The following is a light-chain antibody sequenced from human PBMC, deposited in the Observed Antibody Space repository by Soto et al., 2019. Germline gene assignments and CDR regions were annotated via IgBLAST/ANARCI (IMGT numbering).Light chain of an antibody. J-gene: IGKJ1*01. Sequence: EIVMTQSPATLSVSPGERATLSCRASQSISSYLAWYQQKPGQAPRLLIYGASTRATDIPARFSGGGSGTEFTLTINSRQSEDVAVYYCHQVNDWPRGTFGQGTKVEVK. CDR1: QSISSY. CDR2: GAS. V-gene: IGKV3-15*01. CDR3: HQVNDWPRGT.